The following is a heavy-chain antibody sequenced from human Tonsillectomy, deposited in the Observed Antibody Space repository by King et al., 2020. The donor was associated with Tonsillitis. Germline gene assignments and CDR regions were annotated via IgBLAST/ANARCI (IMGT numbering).Heavy chain of an antibody. D-gene: IGHD6-19*01. CDR1: GFTVSSNY. CDR2: IYSGGNT. J-gene: IGHJ6*02. Sequence: VQLVESGGGLVQPGGSLRLSCAASGFTVSSNYMSWVRQAPGKGLEWVSVIYSGGNTYYADSVKGRFTISRHNSKNTLYLQMNSLRAEDTAVYYCARDFKWSVAVAGSDYYYYGMDVWGQGTTVTVSS. V-gene: IGHV3-53*04. CDR3: ARDFKWSVAVAGSDYYYYGMDV.